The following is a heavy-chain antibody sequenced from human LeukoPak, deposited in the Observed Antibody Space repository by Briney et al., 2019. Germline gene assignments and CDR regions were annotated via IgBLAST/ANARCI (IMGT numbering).Heavy chain of an antibody. CDR3: AVDIVATIDWFDP. D-gene: IGHD5-12*01. J-gene: IGHJ5*02. Sequence: SVKVSCKASGGTFSSYTISWVRQAPGQGLEWMGRIIPILGIANYAQKFQGRVTITADKSTSTAYMELSSLRSEDTAVYYCAVDIVATIDWFDPWGQGTLVTVSS. CDR1: GGTFSSYT. V-gene: IGHV1-69*02. CDR2: IIPILGIA.